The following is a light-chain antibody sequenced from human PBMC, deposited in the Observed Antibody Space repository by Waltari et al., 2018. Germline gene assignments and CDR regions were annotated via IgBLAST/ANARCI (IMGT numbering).Light chain of an antibody. CDR3: QSYDKSLSGSNV. CDR1: SPNIGAGPD. Sequence: QSALTQPPSVSGAPAQNITLSCTGRSPNIGAGPDVHRYQRLPGTAPKPPISSNTNRPSGVPDRFSGSKSGTSASLAITGLQAEDEADYYCQSYDKSLSGSNVFGGGTKLTVL. V-gene: IGLV1-40*01. J-gene: IGLJ3*02. CDR2: SNT.